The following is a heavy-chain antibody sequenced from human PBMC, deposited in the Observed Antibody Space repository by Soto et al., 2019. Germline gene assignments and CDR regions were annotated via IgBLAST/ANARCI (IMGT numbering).Heavy chain of an antibody. CDR1: GGTFSSYA. J-gene: IGHJ6*02. CDR3: ARGGLQLFRGGGYGMDV. V-gene: IGHV1-69*13. CDR2: IIPIFGTA. Sequence: SVKVSCKASGGTFSSYAVSWVRQAPGQGLEWMGGIIPIFGTANYAQKFQGRVTITADESTSTAYMELSSLRSEDTAVYYCARGGLQLFRGGGYGMDVWGQGTTVTVSS. D-gene: IGHD5-18*01.